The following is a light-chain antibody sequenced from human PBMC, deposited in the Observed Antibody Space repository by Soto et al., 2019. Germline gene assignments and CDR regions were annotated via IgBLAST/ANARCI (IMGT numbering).Light chain of an antibody. Sequence: QSALTQPASVSGSPGQSITISCTGTSNDVGGYNYVSWYQHHPGKAPKLMIYEVSNRPSGVSNRFSASKSGNTASLTISGLQAEDEAYYYCSSFTTFTTVVFGGGTKLTVL. CDR3: SSFTTFTTVV. CDR1: SNDVGGYNY. V-gene: IGLV2-14*01. CDR2: EVS. J-gene: IGLJ2*01.